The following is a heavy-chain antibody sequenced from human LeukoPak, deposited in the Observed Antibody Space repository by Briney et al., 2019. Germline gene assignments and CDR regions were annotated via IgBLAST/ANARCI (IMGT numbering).Heavy chain of an antibody. Sequence: PGGSLRLSCAASGFIFSSYWMSWVRQAPGKGLEWVANIKPDGSEKYYVDSVKGRFTISRDNAKNSLYLQMNSLRAEDTAVYYCAREGTGEEFDYWGQGTLVTVSS. CDR2: IKPDGSEK. D-gene: IGHD7-27*01. CDR3: AREGTGEEFDY. CDR1: GFIFSSYW. V-gene: IGHV3-7*01. J-gene: IGHJ4*02.